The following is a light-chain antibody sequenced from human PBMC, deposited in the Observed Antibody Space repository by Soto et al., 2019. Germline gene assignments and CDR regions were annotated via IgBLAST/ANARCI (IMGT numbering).Light chain of an antibody. Sequence: DIQMTQSPSTLSASGGDRVTITCRASQSVDRWLAWYQQRPGKAPKALIYKASNLESGVPSRFSGSEAGTEFTLTITSLQPGDIATYYCQQYTTLVTFGQGTMVE. CDR1: QSVDRW. CDR2: KAS. CDR3: QQYTTLVT. J-gene: IGKJ1*01. V-gene: IGKV1-5*03.